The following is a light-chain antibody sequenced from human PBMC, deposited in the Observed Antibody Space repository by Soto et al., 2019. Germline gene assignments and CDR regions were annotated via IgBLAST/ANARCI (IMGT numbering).Light chain of an antibody. CDR2: DAS. CDR1: QSVSGSY. CDR3: QQYGSSPGT. V-gene: IGKV3-20*01. Sequence: EIVLTQSPGTLSLSPGERATLSCRASQSVSGSYLAWYQQKPGQATRLLIFDASNRATGIPDRFSGSGSGTDFTLTISRLEPEDFAVYYCQQYGSSPGTFGQGTKVEIK. J-gene: IGKJ1*01.